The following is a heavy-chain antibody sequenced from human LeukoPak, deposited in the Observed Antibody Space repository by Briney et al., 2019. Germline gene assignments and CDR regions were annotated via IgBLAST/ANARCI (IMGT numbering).Heavy chain of an antibody. J-gene: IGHJ4*02. D-gene: IGHD2-15*01. Sequence: PSETLSLTCTVSGGSVSSGSYYWSWIRQPPGKGLEWIGYIYYSGSPNYNPSLKSRVTISVDTSKNQFSLKLSSVTAADTAVYYCARVAGLPYYFDYWGQGTLATVSS. CDR2: IYYSGSP. CDR1: GGSVSSGSYY. CDR3: ARVAGLPYYFDY. V-gene: IGHV4-61*01.